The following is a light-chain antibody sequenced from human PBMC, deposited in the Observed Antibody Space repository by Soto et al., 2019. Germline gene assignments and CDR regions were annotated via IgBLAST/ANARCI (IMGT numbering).Light chain of an antibody. CDR1: QSVSSSY. CDR3: QQYGSSPYT. J-gene: IGKJ2*01. V-gene: IGKV3-20*01. Sequence: EIVLTQSPGTLSLSTGERATLSCRASQSVSSSYLAWYQQKPGQAPRLLIYGASSRATGIPDRFSGSGSGTDFTLTISRLEPEDFALYYCQQYGSSPYTFGQGTKLEIK. CDR2: GAS.